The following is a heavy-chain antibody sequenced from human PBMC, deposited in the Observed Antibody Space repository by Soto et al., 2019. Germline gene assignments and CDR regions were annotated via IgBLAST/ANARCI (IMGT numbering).Heavy chain of an antibody. V-gene: IGHV3-66*01. Sequence: EVQLVESGGGLVQPGGSLRLSCAASGFTVSSNYMSWDRQAPGKGLERASAVYRGGSTYYADSVNGRFTISRDNSKNTLYLQMNRLGAEDTAVYYCARGEALAPEPYRSSGCGGDYWGQGPLVTVSS. D-gene: IGHD6-13*01. CDR1: GFTVSSNY. J-gene: IGHJ4*02. CDR3: ARGEALAPEPYRSSGCGGDY. CDR2: VYRGGST.